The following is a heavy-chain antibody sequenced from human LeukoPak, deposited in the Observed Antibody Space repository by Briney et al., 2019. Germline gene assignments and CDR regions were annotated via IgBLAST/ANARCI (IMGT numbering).Heavy chain of an antibody. Sequence: SETLSLTCAVSGGSISSSSYYWGWIRQPPGKGLEWIGSIYYSGSTYYNPSLRSRVTISVDTSKNQFSLKLSSVTAADTAVYYCAISTGYSSGWGYYYYYMDVWGKGTTVTISS. D-gene: IGHD6-19*01. J-gene: IGHJ6*03. V-gene: IGHV4-39*01. CDR1: GGSISSSSYY. CDR3: AISTGYSSGWGYYYYYMDV. CDR2: IYYSGST.